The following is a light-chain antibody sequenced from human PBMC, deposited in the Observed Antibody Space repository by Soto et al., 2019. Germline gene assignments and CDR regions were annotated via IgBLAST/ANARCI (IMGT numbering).Light chain of an antibody. CDR2: DVS. V-gene: IGLV2-14*01. CDR1: SSDVGGYNY. CDR3: SSYTSSSTLVV. Sequence: QSALTQPASVSGSPGQSITISCTGTSSDVGGYNYVSWYQQHTGKAPKLMIYDVSNRPSGVSNRFSGSKSGNTASLTISGLQAEGEADYYCSSYTSSSTLVVFGGVTKLTVL. J-gene: IGLJ2*01.